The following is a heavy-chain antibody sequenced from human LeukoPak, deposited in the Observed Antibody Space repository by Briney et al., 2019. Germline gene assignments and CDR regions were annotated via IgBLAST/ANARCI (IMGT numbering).Heavy chain of an antibody. Sequence: PGGSLRLSCAASGFTFDDYAMHWVRQAPGKGLEWVSGISWNSGSIGYADSVKGRFTISRDNAKNSLYLQMNSLRAEDTALYYCAKGGKLLYPLNWFDPWGQGTLVTVSS. V-gene: IGHV3-9*01. J-gene: IGHJ5*02. CDR2: ISWNSGSI. CDR3: AKGGKLLYPLNWFDP. D-gene: IGHD3-10*01. CDR1: GFTFDDYA.